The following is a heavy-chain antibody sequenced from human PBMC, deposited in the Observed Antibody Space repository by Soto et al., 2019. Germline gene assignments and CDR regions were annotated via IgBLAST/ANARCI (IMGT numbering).Heavy chain of an antibody. J-gene: IGHJ4*02. V-gene: IGHV3-9*01. D-gene: IGHD3-22*01. CDR3: ARDSSGYYRYDY. CDR1: GFTFDDYA. Sequence: GGSLRLSCAASGFTFDDYAMHWVRQAPGKGLEWVSGISWNRGSIGYAGSVKGRFTISRDNAKNSLYLQMNSLRAEDTALYYCARDSSGYYRYDYSGQGTLVTVSS. CDR2: ISWNRGSI.